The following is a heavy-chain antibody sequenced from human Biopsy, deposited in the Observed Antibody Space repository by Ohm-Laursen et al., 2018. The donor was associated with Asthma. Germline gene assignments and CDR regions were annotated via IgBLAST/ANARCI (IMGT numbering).Heavy chain of an antibody. CDR2: IYYSGST. J-gene: IGHJ5*02. CDR1: GGTISSGGHY. V-gene: IGHV4-31*03. Sequence: SQTLSLTCTVSGGTISSGGHYWNWIRQEPGKGLEWIGHIYYSGSTYYNPSLKSRVSISLDTSKNQFSLSLTSVTAADTAVYYCARTTYGHDGFDPWGQGTLVTVSS. D-gene: IGHD4-17*01. CDR3: ARTTYGHDGFDP.